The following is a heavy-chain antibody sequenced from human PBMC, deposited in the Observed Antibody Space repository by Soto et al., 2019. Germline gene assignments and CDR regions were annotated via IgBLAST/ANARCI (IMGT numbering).Heavy chain of an antibody. CDR3: ARSFREDAFEP. CDR2: INPVFRLP. J-gene: IGHJ3*01. D-gene: IGHD1-26*01. Sequence: QVQLVQSGAEMKKPGSSLKVSCKPSGGTFSTFAISWMRQAPGEGLEWMGGINPVFRLPTTAQKFQGRLTFAANESSSTVYMELSGLTAGDTAVYYCARSFREDAFEPWGQGTMVTVSS. V-gene: IGHV1-69*01. CDR1: GGTFSTFA.